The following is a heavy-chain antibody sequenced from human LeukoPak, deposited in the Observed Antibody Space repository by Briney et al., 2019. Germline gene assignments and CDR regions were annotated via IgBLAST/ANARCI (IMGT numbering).Heavy chain of an antibody. CDR3: ARDRGIAVAIDAFDI. J-gene: IGHJ3*02. V-gene: IGHV3-33*01. CDR1: GFTFSSYG. CDR2: IWYDGSNK. Sequence: GGSLRLSCAASGFTFSSYGMHWVRQAPGKGLEWVGVIWYDGSNKYYADSVKGRFTISRGNSKNTLYLQMNSLRAEDTAVYYCARDRGIAVAIDAFDIWGQGTMVTVSS. D-gene: IGHD6-19*01.